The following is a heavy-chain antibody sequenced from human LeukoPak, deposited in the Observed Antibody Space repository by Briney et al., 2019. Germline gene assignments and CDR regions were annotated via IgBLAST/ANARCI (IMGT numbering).Heavy chain of an antibody. J-gene: IGHJ3*02. D-gene: IGHD6-13*01. Sequence: ASVKVSCKASGYTFTGYYMHWVRQAPGQGLEWMGWINPNSGGTNYAQKFQGRVTMTRDTSISTAYMELSRLRSDDTAVYYCARIAAAPKNTRDAFDIWGQGTMVTVSS. V-gene: IGHV1-2*02. CDR1: GYTFTGYY. CDR2: INPNSGGT. CDR3: ARIAAAPKNTRDAFDI.